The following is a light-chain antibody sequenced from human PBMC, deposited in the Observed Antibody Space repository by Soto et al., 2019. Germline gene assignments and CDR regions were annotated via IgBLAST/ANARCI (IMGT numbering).Light chain of an antibody. CDR3: CSYAGSSTWM. J-gene: IGLJ3*02. CDR1: SSDVGAYNL. V-gene: IGLV2-23*01. Sequence: QSVLTQPASVSGSPGQSITISCTGTSSDVGAYNLVSWYQQHPGRAPKLMIYEGSKRPSGVSNRFSGSKSGNTASLTISGLQAEDEADYHCCSYAGSSTWMFGGGTKLTVL. CDR2: EGS.